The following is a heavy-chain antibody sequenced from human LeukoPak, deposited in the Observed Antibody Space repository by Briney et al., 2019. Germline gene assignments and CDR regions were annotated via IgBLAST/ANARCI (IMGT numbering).Heavy chain of an antibody. D-gene: IGHD2-2*01. CDR2: ISGSGDT. J-gene: IGHJ3*02. CDR1: GFTFSSYA. Sequence: GGSLRLSCAASGFTFSSYAMSWVRQAPGKGLEWVSGISGSGDTYYADSVKGRFTVSRDNSKNTLYLQMNSLRADDTAVHYCAKRVLVAADMGDAFDIWGQGTMVTVSS. CDR3: AKRVLVAADMGDAFDI. V-gene: IGHV3-23*01.